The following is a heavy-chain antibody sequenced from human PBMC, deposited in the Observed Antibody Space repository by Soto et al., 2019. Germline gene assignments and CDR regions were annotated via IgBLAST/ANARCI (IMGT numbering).Heavy chain of an antibody. J-gene: IGHJ4*02. Sequence: ASVKVSCKASGYMFVTYGINWVRQAPGQGLEWMGWISAYNGNTKYAQNLQGRVTMTTDASTSTAYMEMRSLRSDDTAVYYCARILGYCSGGSCDYWGQGTLVTVSS. CDR2: ISAYNGNT. V-gene: IGHV1-18*01. D-gene: IGHD2-15*01. CDR3: ARILGYCSGGSCDY. CDR1: GYMFVTYG.